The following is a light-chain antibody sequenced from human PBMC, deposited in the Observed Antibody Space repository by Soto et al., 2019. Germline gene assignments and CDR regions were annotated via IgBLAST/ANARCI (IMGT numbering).Light chain of an antibody. CDR1: QGISSY. Sequence: IQLTQSPSSLSSSVGDRVTITCRASQGISSYLAWYQQKPGKAPKLLIYAASTLHSGVPTRFSGSGSGTVFAPNISSVQPEHFANYYCQHLNSYPWMITLGQGTRLEIK. CDR2: AAS. J-gene: IGKJ5*01. V-gene: IGKV1-9*01. CDR3: QHLNSYPWMIT.